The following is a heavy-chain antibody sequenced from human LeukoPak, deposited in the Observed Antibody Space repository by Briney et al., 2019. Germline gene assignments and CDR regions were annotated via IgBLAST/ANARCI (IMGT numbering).Heavy chain of an antibody. Sequence: GASVKVSCKASGYTLNTYGISWVRQAPGQGLEWMGWISAYNGNTNYAQKLQGRVTMTTDTSTSTAYTELRSLRSEDTAVYYCARVGVLRYFELWGQGTLVTVSS. V-gene: IGHV1-18*01. CDR3: ARVGVLRYFEL. CDR1: GYTLNTYG. CDR2: ISAYNGNT. J-gene: IGHJ4*02. D-gene: IGHD3-9*01.